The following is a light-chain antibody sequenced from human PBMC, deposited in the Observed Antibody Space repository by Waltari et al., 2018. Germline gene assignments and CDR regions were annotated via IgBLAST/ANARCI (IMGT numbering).Light chain of an antibody. Sequence: MTQSPATLSVSPGDRATLPCRASQSVSNNVAWFQQKPGQAPSLLIFGASSRATGIPDRFSGSGSGTDFTLTISRLEPEDFAVYYCQHYVSSPLTFGQGTKVEIK. V-gene: IGKV3-20*01. CDR1: QSVSNN. J-gene: IGKJ1*01. CDR2: GAS. CDR3: QHYVSSPLT.